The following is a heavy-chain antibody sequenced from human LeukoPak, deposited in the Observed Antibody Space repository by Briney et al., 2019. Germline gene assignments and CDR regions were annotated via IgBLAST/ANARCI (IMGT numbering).Heavy chain of an antibody. J-gene: IGHJ4*02. Sequence: GESLKISCKGSGYSFTSYWIGWVRQMPGKGLEWMGIIYPGDSDTGYSPSFQGQVTISADKSISTAYLQWSSLKASDTAMYYCARGAYDILTGYATSFDYWGQGTLVTVSS. CDR3: ARGAYDILTGYATSFDY. V-gene: IGHV5-51*01. CDR1: GYSFTSYW. CDR2: IYPGDSDT. D-gene: IGHD3-9*01.